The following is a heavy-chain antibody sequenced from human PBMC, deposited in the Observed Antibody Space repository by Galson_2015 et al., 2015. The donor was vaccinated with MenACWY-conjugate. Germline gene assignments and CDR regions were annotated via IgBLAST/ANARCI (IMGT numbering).Heavy chain of an antibody. CDR3: AKDRRTVASFDI. D-gene: IGHD2-2*01. Sequence: SLRLSCAASGFSFSNYGMSWVRQAPGKGLEWVSGISGSGGSTYYADSVKGRFTISRDNSKNTLYLQMNSLRADDTALYYCAKDRRTVASFDIWGQGTMVTVSS. J-gene: IGHJ3*02. CDR2: ISGSGGST. CDR1: GFSFSNYG. V-gene: IGHV3-23*01.